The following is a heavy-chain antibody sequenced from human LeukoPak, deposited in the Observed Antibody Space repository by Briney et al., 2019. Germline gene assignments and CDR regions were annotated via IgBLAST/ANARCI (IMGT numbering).Heavy chain of an antibody. CDR1: GGSISSYN. J-gene: IGHJ4*02. CDR2: IYYSGST. D-gene: IGHD2-2*01. Sequence: PSETLSLTCTVSGGSISSYNWSWIRQPPGKGLEWIGYIYYSGSTNYNPSLKSRVTISVDTSKNQFSLKLSSVTAADTAVYYCAIKYCSSTSCHEYWGQGTLVTVSS. V-gene: IGHV4-59*01. CDR3: AIKYCSSTSCHEY.